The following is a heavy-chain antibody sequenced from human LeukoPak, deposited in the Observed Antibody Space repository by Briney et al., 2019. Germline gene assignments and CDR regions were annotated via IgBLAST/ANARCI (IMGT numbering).Heavy chain of an antibody. J-gene: IGHJ6*03. Sequence: PGGSLRLSCAASGFTFSTYGMHWVRQAPGKGLEWVAFIRYDGSIKYYADSVKGRFTISRDNSKNTLYLQMDSLRAEDTAVYYCAREQFVYYYMDVWGKGTTVTISS. CDR2: IRYDGSIK. D-gene: IGHD5-24*01. CDR3: AREQFVYYYMDV. V-gene: IGHV3-30*02. CDR1: GFTFSTYG.